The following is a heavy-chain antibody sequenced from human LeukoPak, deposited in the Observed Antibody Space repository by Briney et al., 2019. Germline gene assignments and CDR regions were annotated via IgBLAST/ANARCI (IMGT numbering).Heavy chain of an antibody. J-gene: IGHJ3*02. CDR1: GGSISSSSYY. V-gene: IGHV4-39*02. CDR2: IYYSGST. Sequence: SETLSLTCTVSGGSISSSSYYWGWIRQPPGKGLEWIGSIYYSGSTYYNPSLKSRVTISVDTSKNHFSLKLSSVTAADTAVYYCARVRLSVRGDAFDIWGQGTMVTVSS. CDR3: ARVRLSVRGDAFDI. D-gene: IGHD3-10*01.